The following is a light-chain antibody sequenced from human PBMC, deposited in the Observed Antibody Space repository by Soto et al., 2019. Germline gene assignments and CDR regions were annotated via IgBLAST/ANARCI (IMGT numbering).Light chain of an antibody. CDR3: QQSYSAPYT. Sequence: DIQMTQSPSSLSASVGDRVTITCRASQSIYSSLNWYHQKPGKAPKLLIYAASNLQSGVPSRFSGSGSGTDFTLSLSSVQPEDFATYYCQQSYSAPYTFGQGTKLEI. J-gene: IGKJ2*01. CDR2: AAS. CDR1: QSIYSS. V-gene: IGKV1-39*01.